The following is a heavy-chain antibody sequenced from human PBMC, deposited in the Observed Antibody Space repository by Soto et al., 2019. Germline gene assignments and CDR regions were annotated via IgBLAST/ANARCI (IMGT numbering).Heavy chain of an antibody. CDR2: ISVYNGNT. CDR3: ARASIVPAANWFDP. Sequence: ASVKVSCKASGYTFTSYGITWVRQAPGQGLEWMGWISVYNGNTDYAQKFQGRVTMTTDTSTSTAYMELRRLRSDDTAVYYCARASIVPAANWFDPWGQGTPVTVSS. D-gene: IGHD2-2*01. J-gene: IGHJ5*02. V-gene: IGHV1-18*01. CDR1: GYTFTSYG.